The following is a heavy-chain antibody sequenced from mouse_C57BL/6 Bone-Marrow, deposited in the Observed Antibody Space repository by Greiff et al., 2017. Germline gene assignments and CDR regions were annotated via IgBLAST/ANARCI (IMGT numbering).Heavy chain of an antibody. CDR1: GYTFTSYW. CDR3: ARAGPLGRSFDY. V-gene: IGHV1-55*01. J-gene: IGHJ2*01. CDR2: IYPTSGRT. D-gene: IGHD4-1*01. Sequence: QVQLQQPGAELVKPGASVKMSCKASGYTFTSYWITWVKQRPGQGLAWIGDIYPTSGRTNYNEKFKSKAILTVDTSSKTAYMQLSSLTYEDSAVFYCARAGPLGRSFDYWGQGTTLTVSS.